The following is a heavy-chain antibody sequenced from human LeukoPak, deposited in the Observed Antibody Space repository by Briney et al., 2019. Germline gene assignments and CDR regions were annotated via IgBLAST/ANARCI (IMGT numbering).Heavy chain of an antibody. CDR1: GFTVSNNY. D-gene: IGHD6-13*01. V-gene: IGHV3-66*01. CDR3: AKDTDISAAGTFDY. CDR2: IYSGGTT. Sequence: GGSLRLSCAASGFTVSNNYMTWVRQAPGKGLEWVSVIYSGGTTNYADSVRGRFTISRDNSKNTLYLQMNSLRAEDTAVYYCAKDTDISAAGTFDYWGQGTLVTVS. J-gene: IGHJ4*02.